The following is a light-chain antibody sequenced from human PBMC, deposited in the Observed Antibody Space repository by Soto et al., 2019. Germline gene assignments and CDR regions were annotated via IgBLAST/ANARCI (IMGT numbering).Light chain of an antibody. CDR1: QNVYTN. CDR3: QQYNSWPPYT. CDR2: GAS. V-gene: IGKV3-15*01. Sequence: VMTQSPATLSVSPGETATLSCRASQNVYTNLAWYQQKPGQAPRLVLYGASTRATGVPARFSGSGSGTEFTLTISSLQSEDFAVYYCQQYNSWPPYTFGQGTKVDI. J-gene: IGKJ2*01.